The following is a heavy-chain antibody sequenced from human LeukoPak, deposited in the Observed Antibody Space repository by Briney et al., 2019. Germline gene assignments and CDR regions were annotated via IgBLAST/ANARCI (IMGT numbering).Heavy chain of an antibody. D-gene: IGHD3-22*01. V-gene: IGHV3-30-3*01. CDR1: GFTFSSYA. Sequence: GGSLRLSCAASGFTFSSYAMHWVRQAPGKGLEWVAVISYDGSNKCYADSVKGRFTISRDNSKNTLYLQMNSLRAEDTAVYYCARGALSITMIVVVMDQDAFDIWGQGTMVTVSS. CDR3: ARGALSITMIVVVMDQDAFDI. J-gene: IGHJ3*02. CDR2: ISYDGSNK.